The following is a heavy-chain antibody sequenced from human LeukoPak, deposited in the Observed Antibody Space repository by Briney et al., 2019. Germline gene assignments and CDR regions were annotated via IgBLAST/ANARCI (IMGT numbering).Heavy chain of an antibody. CDR1: GGSFSGYY. J-gene: IGHJ6*02. V-gene: IGHV4-34*01. Sequence: PSETLSLTCAVYGGSFSGYYWSWIRQHPGKGLEWIGEINHSGSTNYNPSLKSRVTISVDTSKNQFSLKLSSVTAADTAVYYCARISGYNFYYYYGMDVWGQGTTVTVSS. CDR3: ARISGYNFYYYYGMDV. CDR2: INHSGST. D-gene: IGHD5-12*01.